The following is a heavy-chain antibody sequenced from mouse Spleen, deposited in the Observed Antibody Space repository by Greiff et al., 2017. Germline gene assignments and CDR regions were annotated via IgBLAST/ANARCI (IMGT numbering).Heavy chain of an antibody. CDR1: GYTFTSYW. Sequence: QVTLKESGAELVKPGASVKLSCKTSGYTFTSYWIQWVKQRPGQGLGWIGEIFPGTGTTYYNEKFKGKATLTIDTSSSTAYMQLSSLTSEDSAVYFCARGNDDGYYAWFAYWGQGTLVTVSA. V-gene: IGHV1S132*01. D-gene: IGHD2-3*01. CDR3: ARGNDDGYYAWFAY. CDR2: IFPGTGTT. J-gene: IGHJ3*01.